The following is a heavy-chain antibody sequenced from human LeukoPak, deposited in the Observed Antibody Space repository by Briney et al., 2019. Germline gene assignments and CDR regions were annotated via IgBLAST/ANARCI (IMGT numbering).Heavy chain of an antibody. V-gene: IGHV3-33*01. Sequence: PGRSLRLSCAASGFTFSSYGMHWVRQAPGKGLEWVAVIWYDGSNKYCADSVKGRFSISRDNSKNTLYLQMNSLRAEDTAVYYCARGLAVTSGFDYWGQGTLVTVSS. CDR2: IWYDGSNK. D-gene: IGHD4-17*01. J-gene: IGHJ4*02. CDR3: ARGLAVTSGFDY. CDR1: GFTFSSYG.